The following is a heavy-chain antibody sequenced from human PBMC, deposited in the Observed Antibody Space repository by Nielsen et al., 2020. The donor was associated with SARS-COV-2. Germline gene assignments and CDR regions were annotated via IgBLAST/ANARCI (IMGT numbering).Heavy chain of an antibody. CDR1: GFTFDDYG. J-gene: IGHJ5*02. D-gene: IGHD3-16*01. V-gene: IGHV3-30*18. Sequence: GESLKISCAASGFTFDDYGMSWVRQAPGKGLEWVAVISYDGSNKYYADSVKGRFTISRDNSKNTLYLQMNSLRAEDTAVYYCAKPSAGGWNWFDPWGQGTLVTVSS. CDR2: ISYDGSNK. CDR3: AKPSAGGWNWFDP.